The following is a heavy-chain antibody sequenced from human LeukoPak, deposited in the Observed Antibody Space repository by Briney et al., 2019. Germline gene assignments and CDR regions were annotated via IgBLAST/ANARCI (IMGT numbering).Heavy chain of an antibody. J-gene: IGHJ4*02. CDR1: GFTFTNYA. D-gene: IGHD6-13*01. V-gene: IGHV3-23*01. CDR3: AKCRSESIAAAGNY. Sequence: PGGSLRLSCATSGFTFTNYAMSWVRPAPGKGLEWVSAISGSGGGTYYADSVKGRFTISRDNSKNTLYLQMNSLRAEDTAVYYCAKCRSESIAAAGNYWGQGTLVTVSS. CDR2: ISGSGGGT.